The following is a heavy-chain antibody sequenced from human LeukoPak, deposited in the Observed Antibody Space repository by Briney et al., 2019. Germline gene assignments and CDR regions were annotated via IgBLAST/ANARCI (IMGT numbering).Heavy chain of an antibody. Sequence: GGSLRLSCAASGFTFSSYAMSWVRRAPGKGLEWLSVICGSGSGSGTYYADSVKGRFTISRDNSKNTLYLQMNSLRAEDSAVYYCAKANLESCNSGVNYWGQGTLVTVSS. V-gene: IGHV3-23*01. CDR3: AKANLESCNSGVNY. CDR1: GFTFSSYA. D-gene: IGHD4-23*01. J-gene: IGHJ4*02. CDR2: ICGSGSGSGT.